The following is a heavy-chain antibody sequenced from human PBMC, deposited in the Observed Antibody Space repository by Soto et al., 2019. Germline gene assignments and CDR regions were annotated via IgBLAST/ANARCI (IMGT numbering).Heavy chain of an antibody. CDR2: TSAYNGNT. Sequence: QVQLVLSGAEVKKPGASVKVSCKASGYTFTSYGISWVRQAPGQGLEWMGWTSAYNGNTNYAQKLQGRVTMTTDTSTSTAYMELRSLRSDDTAVYYCARRQSLVRGYYYGMDVWGQVTTATVSS. J-gene: IGHJ6*02. CDR3: ARRQSLVRGYYYGMDV. D-gene: IGHD6-19*01. V-gene: IGHV1-18*01. CDR1: GYTFTSYG.